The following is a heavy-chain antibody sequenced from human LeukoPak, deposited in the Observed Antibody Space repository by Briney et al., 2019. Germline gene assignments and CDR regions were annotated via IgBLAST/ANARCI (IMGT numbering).Heavy chain of an antibody. Sequence: SEILSLTCAVYGGSFSGYYWSWIRQPPGKGLEWIGEINHSGSTNYNPSLKSRVTISVDTSKNQFSLKLSSVTAADTAVYYCTRGGIGLRSNNFDYWGQGTLVTVSS. V-gene: IGHV4-34*01. J-gene: IGHJ4*02. CDR1: GGSFSGYY. CDR2: INHSGST. D-gene: IGHD3/OR15-3a*01. CDR3: TRGGIGLRSNNFDY.